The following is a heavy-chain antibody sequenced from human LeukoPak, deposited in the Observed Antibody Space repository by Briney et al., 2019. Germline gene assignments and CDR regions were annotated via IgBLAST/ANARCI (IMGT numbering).Heavy chain of an antibody. Sequence: PGGSLRLSCAASGFTFSSYGMHWVRQAPGKGLEWVAFIRYDGSNKYYADSVKGRFTISRDNSKNTLYLQMNSLRAEDTAVYYCARGGSSGYKPGLTKKYYFDYWGQGTLVTVFS. CDR1: GFTFSSYG. D-gene: IGHD3-22*01. V-gene: IGHV3-30*02. CDR3: ARGGSSGYKPGLTKKYYFDY. CDR2: IRYDGSNK. J-gene: IGHJ4*02.